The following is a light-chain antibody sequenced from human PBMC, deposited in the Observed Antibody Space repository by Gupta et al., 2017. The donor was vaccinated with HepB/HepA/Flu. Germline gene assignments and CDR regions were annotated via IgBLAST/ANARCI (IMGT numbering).Light chain of an antibody. V-gene: IGLV1-44*01. J-gene: IGLJ2*01. CDR1: SSNIGTNT. Sequence: QSVLTQPPSASGTPGPRVTISCSGRSSNIGTNTVNWHQQLPGTAPKLLIYSNNERPSGVPDRFSGSKSGTSASLAISGLQSEDEADYYCAVWDDSLNGVLFGGGTKLTVL. CDR2: SNN. CDR3: AVWDDSLNGVL.